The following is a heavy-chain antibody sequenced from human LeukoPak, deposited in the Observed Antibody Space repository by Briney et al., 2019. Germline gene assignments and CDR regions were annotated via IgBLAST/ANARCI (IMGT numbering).Heavy chain of an antibody. CDR3: AKDSAKKYDDY. CDR2: IRGTGTST. CDR1: GFTFSSYG. V-gene: IGHV3-23*01. J-gene: IGHJ4*02. D-gene: IGHD2/OR15-2a*01. Sequence: GGSLRLSCAGSGFTFSSYGMSWVRQAPGKGLEWASAIRGTGTSTYYADSVKGRFTISRENSKNTLYLQMNSLRAEDTAVYYCAKDSAKKYDDYWGQGTLVTVSS.